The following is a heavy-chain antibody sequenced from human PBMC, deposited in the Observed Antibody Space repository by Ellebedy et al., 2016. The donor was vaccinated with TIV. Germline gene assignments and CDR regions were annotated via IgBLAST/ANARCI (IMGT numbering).Heavy chain of an antibody. V-gene: IGHV3-30*14. CDR3: AREGGHISGPGFDY. Sequence: PGGSLRLSCAVSDSTFTNSAMTWVRPAPGKGLEWVAVTANAGRYKHNADSVKGRLTISRDNSKNTLYLQMNSLRVEDTAVYYCAREGGHISGPGFDYWGQGTLVTVSS. CDR1: DSTFTNSA. J-gene: IGHJ4*02. CDR2: TANAGRYK. D-gene: IGHD6-19*01.